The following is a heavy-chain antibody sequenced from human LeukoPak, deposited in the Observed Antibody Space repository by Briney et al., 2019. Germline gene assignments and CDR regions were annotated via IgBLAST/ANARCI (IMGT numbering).Heavy chain of an antibody. CDR2: INSDGSST. V-gene: IGHV3-74*01. J-gene: IGHJ4*02. Sequence: RQAPEKEIKWVSRINSDGSSTSYADSVKGRFTISRDNAKNTLYLQMNSLRAEDTAVYYCARGYCSSTSCYSFDYWGQGTLVTVSS. D-gene: IGHD2-2*02. CDR3: ARGYCSSTSCYSFDY.